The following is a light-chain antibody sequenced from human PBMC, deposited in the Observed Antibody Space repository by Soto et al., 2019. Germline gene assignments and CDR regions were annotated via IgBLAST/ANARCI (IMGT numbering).Light chain of an antibody. J-gene: IGKJ2*01. V-gene: IGKV1-33*01. CDR3: QQYVNVPYT. Sequence: DIQMTQSPSSLSTSVGDRVTITCQASRDITNSLSWYQHKPGKAPKLLMYDASILQTGVPSRFSGSGSGTHFSLTISSLQPVDIATYYCQQYVNVPYTFGQGTKLEFK. CDR2: DAS. CDR1: RDITNS.